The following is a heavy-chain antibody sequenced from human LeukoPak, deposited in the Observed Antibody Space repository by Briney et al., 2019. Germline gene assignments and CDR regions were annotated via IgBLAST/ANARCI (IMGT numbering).Heavy chain of an antibody. V-gene: IGHV4-61*02. CDR2: IYTSGST. CDR1: GGSISRGSYY. D-gene: IGHD6-6*01. CDR3: AREYSSSSIYYYYYMDV. J-gene: IGHJ6*03. Sequence: SETLSLTCTVSGGSISRGSYYWSWIRQPAGKGLEWIGRIYTSGSTNYNPSLKSRVTISVDTSKNQFSLKLSSVTAADTAVYYCAREYSSSSIYYYYYMDVWGKGTTVTVSS.